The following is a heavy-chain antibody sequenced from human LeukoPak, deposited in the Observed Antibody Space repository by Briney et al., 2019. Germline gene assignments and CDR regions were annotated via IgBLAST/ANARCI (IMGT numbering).Heavy chain of an antibody. Sequence: SGTLSLTCAVYGGSFSGYYWSWIRQPPGKGLEWIGEINHSGSTNYNPSLKSRVTISVDTSKNQFSLKLSSVTAADTAVYYCARGGGDVVVVAATRYYFDYWGQGTLVTVSS. CDR2: INHSGST. CDR1: GGSFSGYY. J-gene: IGHJ4*02. D-gene: IGHD2-15*01. V-gene: IGHV4-34*01. CDR3: ARGGGDVVVVAATRYYFDY.